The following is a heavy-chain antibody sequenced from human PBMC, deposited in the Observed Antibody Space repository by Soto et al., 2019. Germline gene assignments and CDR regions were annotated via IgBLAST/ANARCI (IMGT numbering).Heavy chain of an antibody. D-gene: IGHD3-9*01. CDR3: ATYYDILTGPIGAFDI. V-gene: IGHV4-59*08. Sequence: PSETLSLTCTVSGGSISSYYWSWIRQPPGKGLEWIGYIYYSGSTNYNPSLKSRVTISVDTSKNQFSLKLSSVTAADTAVYYRATYYDILTGPIGAFDIWGQGTMVTVSS. J-gene: IGHJ3*02. CDR1: GGSISSYY. CDR2: IYYSGST.